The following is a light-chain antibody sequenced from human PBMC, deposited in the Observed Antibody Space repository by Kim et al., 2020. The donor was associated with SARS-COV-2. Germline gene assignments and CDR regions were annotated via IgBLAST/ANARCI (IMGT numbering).Light chain of an antibody. CDR3: QSYDSGLSGSI. V-gene: IGLV1-40*01. Sequence: QRVAISCTAGSSNIGTGYDVHWYQPLPGTAPKLLFYGNNHRPSGVPDRFSGSKSGTSASLAITGLQAENEADYYCQSYDSGLSGSIFGGGTQLTVL. CDR2: GNN. J-gene: IGLJ2*01. CDR1: SSNIGTGYD.